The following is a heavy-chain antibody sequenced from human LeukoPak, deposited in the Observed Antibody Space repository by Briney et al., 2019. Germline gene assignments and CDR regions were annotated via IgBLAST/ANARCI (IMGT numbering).Heavy chain of an antibody. Sequence: GESLKISCKGSGYSFTNYWIGWVRQMSGKGLEWMGIIHPDDSDTRYSPSFQGQVTISVDKSISTAFLQWSSLKASDTAMYYCARRDSYGAIDYWGQGTLVTVSS. D-gene: IGHD4-17*01. CDR2: IHPDDSDT. CDR1: GYSFTNYW. V-gene: IGHV5-51*01. J-gene: IGHJ4*02. CDR3: ARRDSYGAIDY.